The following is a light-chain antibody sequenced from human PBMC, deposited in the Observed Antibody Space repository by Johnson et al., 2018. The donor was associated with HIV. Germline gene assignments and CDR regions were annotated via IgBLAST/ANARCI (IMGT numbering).Light chain of an antibody. CDR2: DNN. CDR1: SSNIGNNY. J-gene: IGLJ1*01. V-gene: IGLV1-51*01. Sequence: VTLSCSGSSSNIGNNYVSWYQQLPGTVPKLLIYDNNKRPSGIPDRFSGSKSGTSATLGITGLQTGDEADYYCGTWDSGLGAVYVFGPGTKVTVL. CDR3: GTWDSGLGAVYV.